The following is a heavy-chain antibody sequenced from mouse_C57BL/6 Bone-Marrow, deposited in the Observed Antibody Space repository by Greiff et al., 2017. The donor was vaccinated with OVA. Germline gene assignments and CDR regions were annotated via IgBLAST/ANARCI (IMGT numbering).Heavy chain of an antibody. D-gene: IGHD2-4*01. J-gene: IGHJ3*01. CDR2: ISSGGSYT. Sequence: EVMLVESGGDLVKPGGSLKLSCAASGFTFSSYGMSWVRQTPDKRLEWVATISSGGSYTYYPDSVKGRFTISRDNAKNNLYLQMSSLKSEDTAIYYCATMITAWFAYWGQGTLVTVSA. V-gene: IGHV5-6*02. CDR3: ATMITAWFAY. CDR1: GFTFSSYG.